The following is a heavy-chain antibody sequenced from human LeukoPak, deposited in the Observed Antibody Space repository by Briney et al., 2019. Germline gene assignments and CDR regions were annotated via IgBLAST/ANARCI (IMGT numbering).Heavy chain of an antibody. CDR2: ISAYNGNT. CDR3: ARDAWELLGGHYFDY. J-gene: IGHJ4*02. CDR1: GYTFTNYG. V-gene: IGHV1-18*01. Sequence: PRASVKVSCKASGYTFTNYGISWVRQAPGQGLEWMGWISAYNGNTNYAQKLQGRVTMTTDTSTSTAYMELRSLRSDDTAVYYCARDAWELLGGHYFDYWGQGTLVTVSS. D-gene: IGHD1-26*01.